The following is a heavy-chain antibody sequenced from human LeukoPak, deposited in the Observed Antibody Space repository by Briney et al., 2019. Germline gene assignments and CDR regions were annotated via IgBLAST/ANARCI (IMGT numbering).Heavy chain of an antibody. CDR1: GGSISSYY. CDR2: IYTSGST. Sequence: SETLSLTCTVSGGSISSYYWSWIRQPAGKGLEWIGRIYTSGSTNYNPSLKSRVTMSVGTSKNQFSLKLSSVTAADTAVYYCARGWSQYYYYYYMDVWGKGTTVTVSS. V-gene: IGHV4-4*07. CDR3: ARGWSQYYYYYYMDV. J-gene: IGHJ6*03. D-gene: IGHD2-8*01.